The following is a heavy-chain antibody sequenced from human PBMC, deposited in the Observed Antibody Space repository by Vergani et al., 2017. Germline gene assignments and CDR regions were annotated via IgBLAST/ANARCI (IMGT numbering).Heavy chain of an antibody. D-gene: IGHD6-6*01. Sequence: QVQLVQSEAEVKKPGASVKVSCKASGYTFTNYGINWVRQAPGQGLEWMGWISAYNGNTNYAQKLQGRVTMTRDMSTSTVYMELSSLRSEDTAVYYCATVGSSSGLLGYWGQGTLVTVSS. CDR2: ISAYNGNT. V-gene: IGHV1-18*01. CDR1: GYTFTNYG. CDR3: ATVGSSSGLLGY. J-gene: IGHJ4*02.